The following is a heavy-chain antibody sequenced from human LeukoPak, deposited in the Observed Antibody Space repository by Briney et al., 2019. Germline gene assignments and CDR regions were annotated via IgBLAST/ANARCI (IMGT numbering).Heavy chain of an antibody. CDR3: ARQGVLMTLCDY. CDR2: IYYSGST. V-gene: IGHV4-39*01. CDR1: GGSISSSRYY. J-gene: IGHJ4*02. Sequence: SETLSLTCAVSGGSISSSRYYWGWIRQPPGKGLEWIGSIYYSGSTYYNPSLKSQVTISVDTSKNQFSLKLSSVTAADTAVYYCARQGVLMTLCDYWGQGTLVTVSS. D-gene: IGHD3-10*01.